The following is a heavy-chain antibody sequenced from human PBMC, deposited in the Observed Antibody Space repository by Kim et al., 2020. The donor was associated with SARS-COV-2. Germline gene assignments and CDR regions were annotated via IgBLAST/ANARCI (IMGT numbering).Heavy chain of an antibody. V-gene: IGHV1-18*04. CDR1: GYTFTSYG. CDR3: ATSLPPYGSGIRGRTREYYFDY. J-gene: IGHJ4*02. D-gene: IGHD3-10*01. Sequence: ASVKVSCKASGYTFTSYGISWVRQAPGQGLEWMGWISAYNGNTNYAQKLQGRVTMTTDTSTSTAYMELRSLRSDDTAVYYCATSLPPYGSGIRGRTREYYFDYWGQGTLVTVSS. CDR2: ISAYNGNT.